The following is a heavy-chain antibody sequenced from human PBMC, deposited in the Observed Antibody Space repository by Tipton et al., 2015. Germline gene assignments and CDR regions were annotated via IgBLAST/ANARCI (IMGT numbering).Heavy chain of an antibody. CDR3: ARDQSPYCGGDCYEWGLDY. D-gene: IGHD2-21*02. V-gene: IGHV3-21*06. Sequence: SLRLSCAASGITFSTYGMHWVRQAPGKGLEWVPSISSSSSYIFYADSVKGRFTISRDNAKNSVDLQMNGLRGEDTAVYYCARDQSPYCGGDCYEWGLDYWGQGTLVTVSS. CDR1: GITFSTYG. J-gene: IGHJ4*02. CDR2: ISSSSSYI.